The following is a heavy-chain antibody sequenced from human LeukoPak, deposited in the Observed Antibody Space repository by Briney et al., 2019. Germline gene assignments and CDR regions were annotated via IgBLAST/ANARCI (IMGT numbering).Heavy chain of an antibody. J-gene: IGHJ4*02. CDR1: GGSFSGYY. CDR2: INHSGST. Sequence: SETLSLTCAVYGGSFSGYYWSWIRQPPGKGLEWIGEINHSGSTNYNPSLKSRVTISVDTSKNQFSLKLSSVTAADTAVYYCARDGSGWYGSDYWGRGTLVTVSS. CDR3: ARDGSGWYGSDY. V-gene: IGHV4-34*01. D-gene: IGHD6-19*01.